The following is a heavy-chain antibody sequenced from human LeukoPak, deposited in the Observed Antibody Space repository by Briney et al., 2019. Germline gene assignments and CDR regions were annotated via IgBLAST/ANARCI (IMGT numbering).Heavy chain of an antibody. CDR3: AALAAAWRDY. V-gene: IGHV3-30-3*01. CDR1: GFTFSSYA. J-gene: IGHJ4*02. D-gene: IGHD6-13*01. CDR2: ISYDGSNK. Sequence: GRSLRLSCAASGFTFSSYAMHWVRQAPGKGLEWVAVISYDGSNKYYADSVKGRFTISRDNSKNTLYLQMNSLRAEDTAVYYCAALAAAWRDYWGQGTLVTVSS.